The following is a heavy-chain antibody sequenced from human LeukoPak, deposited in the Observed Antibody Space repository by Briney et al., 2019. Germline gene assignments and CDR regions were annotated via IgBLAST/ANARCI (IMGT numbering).Heavy chain of an antibody. J-gene: IGHJ3*02. CDR1: GFTFSSYA. Sequence: PGRSLRLSCAASGFTFSSYAMHWVRQAPGKGLEWVAVISYDGSNKYYADSVKGRFTISRDNSKNTLYLQMNSLRAEDTAVYYCARPLSGTNDAFDIWGQGTMVTVSS. CDR2: ISYDGSNK. CDR3: ARPLSGTNDAFDI. D-gene: IGHD3-10*01. V-gene: IGHV3-30*04.